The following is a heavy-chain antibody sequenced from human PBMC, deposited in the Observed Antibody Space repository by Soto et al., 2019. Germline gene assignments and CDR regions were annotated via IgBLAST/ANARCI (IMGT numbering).Heavy chain of an antibody. CDR2: FDPEDGET. CDR3: ATAEGEWELPYWYFDL. D-gene: IGHD1-26*01. J-gene: IGHJ2*01. V-gene: IGHV1-24*01. Sequence: QVQLVQSGAEVKKPGASVKVSCKVSGYTLTELSMHWVRQAPGKGLEWMGGFDPEDGETIYAQKFQGRVTMTEDTSTDTAYMELSSLRSEDTAVYYCATAEGEWELPYWYFDLWGRGTLVTVSS. CDR1: GYTLTELS.